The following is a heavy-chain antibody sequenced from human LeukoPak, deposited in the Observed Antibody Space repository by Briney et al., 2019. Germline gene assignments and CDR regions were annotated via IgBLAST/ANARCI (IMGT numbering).Heavy chain of an antibody. CDR1: GFTYSHYG. V-gene: IGHV3-33*06. D-gene: IGHD4-11*01. J-gene: IGHJ4*02. CDR2: IWSDGTEK. CDR3: AKDAERGFDYSNSLQY. Sequence: PGGSLRLSCAAPGFTYSHYGMHWVRRAPGKGLEWVAVIWSDGTEKYYGDAVKGRFTISRDNSINPLYLQMNSLTGEDTAVYYCAKDAERGFDYSNSLQYWGQGTLVSVSS.